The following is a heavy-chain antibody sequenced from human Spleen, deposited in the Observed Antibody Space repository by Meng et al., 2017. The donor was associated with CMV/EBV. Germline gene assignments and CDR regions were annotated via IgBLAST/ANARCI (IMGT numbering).Heavy chain of an antibody. V-gene: IGHV4-59*01. CDR1: GGSISSYY. J-gene: IGHJ4*02. D-gene: IGHD3-22*01. CDR2: IYYSGST. CDR3: ARGFRPYYYDSSGYYLDS. Sequence: SETLSLTCTVSGGSISSYYWSWIRQPPGKGLEWIGYIYYSGSTNYNPSLKSRVTISLDTSRNQLSLKLSSVTAADTAVYCCARGFRPYYYDSSGYYLDSWGQGTLVTVSS.